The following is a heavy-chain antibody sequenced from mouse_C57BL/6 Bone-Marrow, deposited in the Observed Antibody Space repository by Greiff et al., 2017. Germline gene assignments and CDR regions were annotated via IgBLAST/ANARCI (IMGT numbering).Heavy chain of an antibody. J-gene: IGHJ3*01. Sequence: EVNVVESGGDLVKPGGSLKLSCAASGFTFSSYGMSWFRRTPDKRLEWVATISSGGSYTYYPDSVKGRFTISRDNAKNTLYLQMSSLKSEDTAMYYCARQIYYDYDPLAYWGQGTLVTVSA. D-gene: IGHD2-4*01. CDR1: GFTFSSYG. CDR2: ISSGGSYT. CDR3: ARQIYYDYDPLAY. V-gene: IGHV5-6*01.